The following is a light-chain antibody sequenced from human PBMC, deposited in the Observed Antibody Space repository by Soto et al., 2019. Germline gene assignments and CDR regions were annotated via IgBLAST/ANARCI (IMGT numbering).Light chain of an antibody. J-gene: IGLJ1*01. CDR3: NSYTPPSTLYV. CDR1: SSDGGGYNY. V-gene: IGLV2-14*01. Sequence: QSALTQPASVSGSPGQSITISCTGTSSDGGGYNYVSWYQQHPGKAPKLLIFEVSHRASGISYRFSGSKSGNTASLTISGLQAEDEADYYCNSYTPPSTLYVFGPGTKVTVL. CDR2: EVS.